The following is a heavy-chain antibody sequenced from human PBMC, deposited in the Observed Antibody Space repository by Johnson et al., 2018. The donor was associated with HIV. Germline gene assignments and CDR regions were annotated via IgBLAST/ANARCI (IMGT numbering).Heavy chain of an antibody. J-gene: IGHJ3*02. Sequence: QVQLVESGGGLVQPGGSLRLSCAASGFTFSSYGMHWVRQAPGKGLEWVAFIRYDGSKKYYADSVKGRFTISRDNSKNTLYLQMNSLRAEDTAVYYCAKDAHWGRRDDDAFDIWGQGTMVTVSS. CDR1: GFTFSSYG. CDR2: IRYDGSKK. D-gene: IGHD3-16*01. V-gene: IGHV3-30*02. CDR3: AKDAHWGRRDDDAFDI.